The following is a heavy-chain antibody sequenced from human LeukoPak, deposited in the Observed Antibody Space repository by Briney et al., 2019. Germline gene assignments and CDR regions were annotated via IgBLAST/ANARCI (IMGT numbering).Heavy chain of an antibody. CDR1: GGTFSSYA. J-gene: IGHJ4*02. Sequence: GASVKVSCKASGGTFSSYAISWVRQAPGQGLEWMGGIIPILGTANYAQKFQGRVTITADESTSTAYMELSSLRSEDTAVYYCARGATMVRGVKYYFDYWGQGTLVTVSS. D-gene: IGHD3-10*01. CDR3: ARGATMVRGVKYYFDY. CDR2: IIPILGTA. V-gene: IGHV1-69*13.